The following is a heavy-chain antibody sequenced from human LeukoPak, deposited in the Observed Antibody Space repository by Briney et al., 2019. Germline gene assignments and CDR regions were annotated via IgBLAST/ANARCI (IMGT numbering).Heavy chain of an antibody. D-gene: IGHD4-17*01. J-gene: IGHJ4*02. V-gene: IGHV3-7*03. Sequence: PGGSLRLSCAASGFTFGSYWMSWVRQAPGKGLEWVANIKQDESEKYYVDSMKGRFSISRDNARNSLYLQINSLRAEDTAVYHCARGNDYGDHVGIYFDSWGQGTLVTVSS. CDR2: IKQDESEK. CDR1: GFTFGSYW. CDR3: ARGNDYGDHVGIYFDS.